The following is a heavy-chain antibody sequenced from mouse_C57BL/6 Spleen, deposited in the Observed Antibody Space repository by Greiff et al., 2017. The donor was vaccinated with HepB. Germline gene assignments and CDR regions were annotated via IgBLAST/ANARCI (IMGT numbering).Heavy chain of an antibody. CDR2: IDPEDGET. D-gene: IGHD1-1*01. Sequence: EVQGVESGAELVKPGASVKLSCTASGFNIKDYYMHWVKQRTEQGLEWIGRIDPEDGETKYAPKFQGKATITADTSSNTAYLQLSSLTSEDTAVYYCARCYGSSYGFAYWGQGTLVTVSA. V-gene: IGHV14-2*01. CDR1: GFNIKDYY. CDR3: ARCYGSSYGFAY. J-gene: IGHJ3*01.